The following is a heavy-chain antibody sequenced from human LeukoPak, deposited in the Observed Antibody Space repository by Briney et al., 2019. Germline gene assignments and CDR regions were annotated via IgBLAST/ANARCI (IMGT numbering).Heavy chain of an antibody. CDR1: GYTFTSYW. V-gene: IGHV5-10-1*01. CDR2: VDPRDSNA. D-gene: IGHD4-17*01. Sequence: GESLRISCEGSGYTFTSYWISWVRQMPGKGLEWMGWVDPRDSNAKYSPSSQGHVTMSADKSISTAYLQWRSLEASDSAIYYCARGPTVHGRRYFDRWGRGTPVTVSS. CDR3: ARGPTVHGRRYFDR. J-gene: IGHJ2*01.